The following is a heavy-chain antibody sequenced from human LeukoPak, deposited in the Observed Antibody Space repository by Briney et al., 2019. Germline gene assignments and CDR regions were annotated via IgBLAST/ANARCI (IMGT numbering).Heavy chain of an antibody. CDR1: GGSIGSYY. CDR2: IYTSGST. D-gene: IGHD2-2*02. Sequence: SETLSLTCTVSGGSIGSYYWSWIRQPAGKGLEWIGRIYTSGSTNYNPSLKSRVTMSVDTSKNQFSLKLSSVTAADTAVYYCARLYCSSTSCYNRRTYYYYYYMDVWGRGTTVTVSS. CDR3: ARLYCSSTSCYNRRTYYYYYYMDV. J-gene: IGHJ6*03. V-gene: IGHV4-4*07.